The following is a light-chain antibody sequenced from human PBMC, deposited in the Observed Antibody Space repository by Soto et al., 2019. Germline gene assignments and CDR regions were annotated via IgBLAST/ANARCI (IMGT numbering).Light chain of an antibody. CDR1: QSVSSS. CDR3: QHYNNWPRIT. Sequence: ESVLTQSPATLSLSPGERATLPCRASQSVSSSLAWYQQKPGQAPRLLIYDASNRATGIPARFSGSGSGTEFTLTISSLQSEDFAVYYCQHYNNWPRITFGQGTRLEIK. CDR2: DAS. J-gene: IGKJ5*01. V-gene: IGKV3-11*01.